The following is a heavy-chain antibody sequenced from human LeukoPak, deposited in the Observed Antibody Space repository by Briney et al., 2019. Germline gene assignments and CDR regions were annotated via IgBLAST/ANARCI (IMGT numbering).Heavy chain of an antibody. D-gene: IGHD6-13*01. CDR1: GGSISSYY. J-gene: IGHJ4*02. CDR3: ARHAGGIAATGTRPFDY. CDR2: IYTSGST. V-gene: IGHV4-4*09. Sequence: SETLSLTCTVSGGSISSYYWSWIRQPPGKGLEWIGYIYTSGSTNYNPSLKSRVTISVDTSKNQFSLKLSSVSAADTAVYYCARHAGGIAATGTRPFDYWGQGTLVTVSS.